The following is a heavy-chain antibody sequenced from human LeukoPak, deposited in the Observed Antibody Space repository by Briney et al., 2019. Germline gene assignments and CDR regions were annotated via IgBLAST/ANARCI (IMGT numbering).Heavy chain of an antibody. D-gene: IGHD2-15*01. Sequence: GGSLRLSCAASGFTFSNYGVSWVRQAPGKGLEWVSVIYSGGSTYYADSVKGRFTISRHNSKNTLYLQMNSLRAEDTAVYYCARGSWQLPLDYWGQGTLVTVSS. J-gene: IGHJ4*02. V-gene: IGHV3-53*04. CDR2: IYSGGST. CDR1: GFTFSNYG. CDR3: ARGSWQLPLDY.